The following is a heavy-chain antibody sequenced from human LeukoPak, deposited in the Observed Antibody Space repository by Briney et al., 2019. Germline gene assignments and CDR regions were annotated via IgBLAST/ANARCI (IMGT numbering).Heavy chain of an antibody. CDR1: GFTFSSYH. D-gene: IGHD3-10*01. CDR2: VSHHGTNT. Sequence: GGSLRLSCAASGFTFSSYHIPSARQPPATPPPCLPLVSHHGTNTYSGDSVKGRFTISRDNSKNTLNLQMNSLRPEDTAVYYCAKDLAHYGSGTYYIEPTLAEYFQYWGQGTLVTVSS. CDR3: AKDLAHYGSGTYYIEPTLAEYFQY. J-gene: IGHJ1*01. V-gene: IGHV3-30*18.